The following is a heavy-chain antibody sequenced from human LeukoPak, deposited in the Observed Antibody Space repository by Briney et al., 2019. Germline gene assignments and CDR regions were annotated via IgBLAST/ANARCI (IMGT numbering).Heavy chain of an antibody. D-gene: IGHD1-26*01. CDR3: ARGEWDLLFDY. J-gene: IGHJ4*02. Sequence: PSETLSLTCTASGGSISGYYWSWIRQPPGKGLEWIGYIFYSGSANYNPSLKSRVTISVDTSKNQFSLKLSPVTAADTAVYYCARGEWDLLFDYWGQGTLVTVSS. CDR1: GGSISGYY. V-gene: IGHV4-59*01. CDR2: IFYSGSA.